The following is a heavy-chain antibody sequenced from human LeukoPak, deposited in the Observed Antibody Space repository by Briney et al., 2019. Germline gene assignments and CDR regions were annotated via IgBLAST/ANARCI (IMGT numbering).Heavy chain of an antibody. Sequence: GGSLRLSCTASGFTFSSHAMSWVRQAPGEGLEWVSGTSCSGGSTYYADSVKGRFTISRDNSKNTLYLQMTSLRAEDTAIYYCANDSRYSGSYSAYDAFDLWGQGTMVTVPP. D-gene: IGHD1-26*01. CDR2: TSCSGGST. CDR1: GFTFSSHA. J-gene: IGHJ3*01. CDR3: ANDSRYSGSYSAYDAFDL. V-gene: IGHV3-23*01.